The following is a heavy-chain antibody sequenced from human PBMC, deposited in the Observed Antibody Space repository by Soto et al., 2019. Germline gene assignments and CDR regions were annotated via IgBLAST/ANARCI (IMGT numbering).Heavy chain of an antibody. CDR3: ARSVGYNWSDHFDY. J-gene: IGHJ4*02. Sequence: SQTLSLTCAISGDSVSTNSAAWNWIRQSPSRGLEWLGRTYYRSKWYNDYAVSVKSRITINPETSKNQFSLQLNSVTAEDTAVYYCARSVGYNWSDHFDYWGQGTLVTVSS. CDR2: TYYRSKWYN. V-gene: IGHV6-1*01. CDR1: GDSVSTNSAA. D-gene: IGHD1-1*01.